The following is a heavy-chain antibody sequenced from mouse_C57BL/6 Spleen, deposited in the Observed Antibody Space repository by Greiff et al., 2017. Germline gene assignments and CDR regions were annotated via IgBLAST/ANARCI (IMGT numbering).Heavy chain of an antibody. CDR3: AREGPLYYGSSWYFDV. J-gene: IGHJ1*03. CDR1: GFSLTSYG. CDR2: IWSGGST. D-gene: IGHD1-1*01. V-gene: IGHV2-2*01. Sequence: QVQLKQSGPGLVQPSQSLSITCTVSGFSLTSYGVHWVRQSPGKGLEWLGVIWSGGSTDYNAAFISRLSISKDNSKSQVFFKMNSLQADDTAIYYCAREGPLYYGSSWYFDVWGTGTTVTVSS.